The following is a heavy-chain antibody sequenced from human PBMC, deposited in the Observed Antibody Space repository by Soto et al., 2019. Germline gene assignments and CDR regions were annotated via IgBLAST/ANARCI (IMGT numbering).Heavy chain of an antibody. CDR1: GFTFSSYA. J-gene: IGHJ4*02. Sequence: EVQLLESGGGLVQPGGSLRLSCAASGFTFSSYAMSWVRQAPGKGLEWVSAISGSGGSTYYADSVKGRFTISRDNSKNTLYLQMNSLRAEDTAVYYCAKDGGHSSSWYRYYFDYWGQGTLVTVSS. CDR2: ISGSGGST. D-gene: IGHD6-13*01. V-gene: IGHV3-23*01. CDR3: AKDGGHSSSWYRYYFDY.